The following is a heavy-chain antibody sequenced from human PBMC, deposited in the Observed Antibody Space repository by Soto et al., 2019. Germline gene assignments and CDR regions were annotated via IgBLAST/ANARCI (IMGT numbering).Heavy chain of an antibody. D-gene: IGHD6-6*01. CDR1: GGSISSYY. V-gene: IGHV4-59*01. CDR3: AREAIVLIAARTRYFDY. CDR2: IYYSGST. J-gene: IGHJ4*02. Sequence: QVQLQESGPGLVKPSETLSLTCTVSGGSISSYYWSWIRQPPGKGLEGIGYIYYSGSTNYNPSLKSRVTISVDTSKNQFSLKLSSVTAADTAVYYCAREAIVLIAARTRYFDYWGQGTLVTVSS.